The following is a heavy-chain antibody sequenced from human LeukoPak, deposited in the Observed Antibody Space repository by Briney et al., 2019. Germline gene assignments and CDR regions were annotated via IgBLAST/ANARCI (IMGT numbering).Heavy chain of an antibody. V-gene: IGHV4-59*01. CDR2: IYYSGST. J-gene: IGHJ6*02. Sequence: SETLSLTCTVSGGSISSYYWSWIRQPPGKGLEWIGYIYYSGSTNYNPSLKSRVTISVDTSKNQFPLKLSSVTAADTAVYYCARDPQGYGSGPRGYYYYGMDVWGQGTTVTVSS. D-gene: IGHD3-10*01. CDR3: ARDPQGYGSGPRGYYYYGMDV. CDR1: GGSISSYY.